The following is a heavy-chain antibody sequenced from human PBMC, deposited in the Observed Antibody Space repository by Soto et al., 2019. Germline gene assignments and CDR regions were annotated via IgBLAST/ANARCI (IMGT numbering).Heavy chain of an antibody. D-gene: IGHD3-10*01. J-gene: IGHJ3*02. CDR1: GGSISSYY. CDR2: IYYSGST. V-gene: IGHV4-59*08. CDR3: ARLLSMVRGVIRPRGAFDI. Sequence: SETLSLTCTISGGSISSYYWSWLRQPPGKGLEWIGYIYYSGSTNYNPSLKSRVTISVDTSKNQFSLKLSSVTAADTAVYYCARLLSMVRGVIRPRGAFDIWGQGTMVTVSS.